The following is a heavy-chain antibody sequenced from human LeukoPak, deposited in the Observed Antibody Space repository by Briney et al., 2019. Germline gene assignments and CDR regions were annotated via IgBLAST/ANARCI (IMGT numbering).Heavy chain of an antibody. CDR3: AGGGDAGSWFDP. D-gene: IGHD2-21*02. J-gene: IGHJ5*02. CDR2: INSDGSST. CDR1: GFTFSSYW. V-gene: IGHV3-74*01. Sequence: PGGSLRLSCAASGFTFSSYWMHWVRQAPGKGLVWVSRINSDGSSTSYADSVKGRFTISRDNSKNTLYLQMNSLRAEDTAVYYCAGGGDAGSWFDPWGQGTLVTVSS.